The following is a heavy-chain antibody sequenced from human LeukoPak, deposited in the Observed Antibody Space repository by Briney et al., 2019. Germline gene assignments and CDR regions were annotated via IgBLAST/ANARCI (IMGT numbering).Heavy chain of an antibody. V-gene: IGHV3-23*01. Sequence: GGSLRLSCAASGFTFSSYAMSWVRQAPGKGLEWVSALSGGGGSTFYTDSVKGRFTISRDNSKNTLYLQMNSLRADDTAVYYCARGYDSSGYYHYYFDYWGQGTLVTVSS. D-gene: IGHD3-22*01. CDR2: LSGGGGST. CDR3: ARGYDSSGYYHYYFDY. CDR1: GFTFSSYA. J-gene: IGHJ4*02.